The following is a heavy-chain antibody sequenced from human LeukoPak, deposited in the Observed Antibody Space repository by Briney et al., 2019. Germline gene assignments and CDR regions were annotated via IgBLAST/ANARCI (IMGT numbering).Heavy chain of an antibody. Sequence: GGSLRLSCAASGFTFSSYSINWVRQAPGKGLEWVSSISSSSSYIYYADSVKGRFTISRDNAKNSLYLQVNSLRAEDTAVYYCARVPGVTRYFDSWGQGILVTVSS. CDR3: ARVPGVTRYFDS. D-gene: IGHD4-23*01. CDR1: GFTFSSYS. J-gene: IGHJ4*02. CDR2: ISSSSSYI. V-gene: IGHV3-21*01.